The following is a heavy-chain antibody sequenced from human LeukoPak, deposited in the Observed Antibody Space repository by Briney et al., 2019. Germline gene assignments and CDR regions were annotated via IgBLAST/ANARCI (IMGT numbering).Heavy chain of an antibody. D-gene: IGHD1-7*01. J-gene: IGHJ6*02. V-gene: IGHV4-4*02. Sequence: SETLSLTCAVSGGSISSSNWWSWVRQPPGKGLEWIGYIYYSGSTYYNPSLESRVTISVDTSQNQFSLKLSSVTAADTAVYYCARVVGTTWFYYTMDVWGQGTTVTVSS. CDR3: ARVVGTTWFYYTMDV. CDR1: GGSISSSNW. CDR2: IYYSGST.